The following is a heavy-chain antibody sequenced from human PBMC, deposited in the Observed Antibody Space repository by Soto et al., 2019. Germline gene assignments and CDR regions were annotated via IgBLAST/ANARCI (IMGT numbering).Heavy chain of an antibody. D-gene: IGHD1-1*01. Sequence: SETLSLTCAGFGAFVSSCNDYWGCIRQPPWKGLEWIGEMSHSGGTHFNPSLKSRVTISVDTSKNQFSLKMSSVTAADTALYYCARVERGTATTVVDAFDIWGPGTMVTVS. J-gene: IGHJ3*02. CDR2: MSHSGGT. CDR3: ARVERGTATTVVDAFDI. CDR1: GAFVSSCNDY. V-gene: IGHV4-34*01.